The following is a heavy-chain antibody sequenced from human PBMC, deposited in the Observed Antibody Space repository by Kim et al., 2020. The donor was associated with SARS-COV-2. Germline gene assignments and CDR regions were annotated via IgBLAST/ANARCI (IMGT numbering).Heavy chain of an antibody. CDR2: ISSSSGNT. J-gene: IGHJ5*02. Sequence: GGSLRLSCAASGFTFSNYYMSWIRQAPGKGLEWVSYISSSSGNTNYADSVKGRFTISRDNAKNSLYLQMNSLRAEDTAVYYCAREIGYSGYVSWGQGTLVTVSS. CDR3: AREIGYSGYVS. CDR1: GFTFSNYY. D-gene: IGHD5-12*01. V-gene: IGHV3-11*05.